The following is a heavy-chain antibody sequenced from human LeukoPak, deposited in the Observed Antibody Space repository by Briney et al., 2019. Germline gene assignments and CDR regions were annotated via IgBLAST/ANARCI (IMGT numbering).Heavy chain of an antibody. CDR1: GFIFNNYA. D-gene: IGHD3-22*01. CDR3: AKDRDSSGYLDY. CDR2: ISGSGRNT. Sequence: PGGSLRLSCAASGFIFNNYALSWVRQTPGKGLEWVSAISGSGRNTYYADSVKGRFTISRDNSRSTVDLQMNSLRVEDTAVYYCAKDRDSSGYLDYWGQGTLVTVSS. J-gene: IGHJ4*02. V-gene: IGHV3-23*01.